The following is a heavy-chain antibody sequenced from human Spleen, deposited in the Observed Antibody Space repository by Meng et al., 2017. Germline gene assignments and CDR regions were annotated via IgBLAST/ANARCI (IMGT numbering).Heavy chain of an antibody. CDR2: INHSGST. D-gene: IGHD3-10*01. CDR1: GGSFSGYY. Sequence: GSLRLSCAVYGGSFSGYYWSWIRQPPGKGLEWIGEINHSGSTNYNPSLKSRVTISVDTSKNQFSLNLSSVTAADTALYYCATFGFEACGYWGQGKLVTVSS. CDR3: ATFGFEACGY. V-gene: IGHV4-34*01. J-gene: IGHJ4*02.